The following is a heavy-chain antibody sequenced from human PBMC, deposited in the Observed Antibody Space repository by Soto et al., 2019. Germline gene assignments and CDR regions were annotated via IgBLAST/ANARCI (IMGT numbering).Heavy chain of an antibody. CDR1: GFTFDDYA. CDR2: ISWNSGSI. CDR3: ALTVTTSEGYHDAFDI. J-gene: IGHJ3*02. Sequence: GGSLRLSCAASGFTFDDYAMHWVRQAPGKGLEWVSGISWNSGSIGYADSVKGRFTISRDNAKNSLYLQMNSLRAEDTALYYCALTVTTSEGYHDAFDIWGQGTMVTVSS. V-gene: IGHV3-9*01. D-gene: IGHD4-17*01.